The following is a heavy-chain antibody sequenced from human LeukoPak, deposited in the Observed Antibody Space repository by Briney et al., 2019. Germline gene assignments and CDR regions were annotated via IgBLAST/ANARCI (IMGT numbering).Heavy chain of an antibody. J-gene: IGHJ4*02. CDR2: ISYDGSNK. D-gene: IGHD6-19*01. V-gene: IGHV3-30-3*01. CDR1: GFTFSSYA. Sequence: GGSLRLSCAASGFTFSSYAMHWVRQAPGKGLEWVAVISYDGSNKYYADSVKGRFTISRDNSKNTLYLQMNSLRAEDTAVYYCARTIAVYFDYWGQGTLVTVSS. CDR3: ARTIAVYFDY.